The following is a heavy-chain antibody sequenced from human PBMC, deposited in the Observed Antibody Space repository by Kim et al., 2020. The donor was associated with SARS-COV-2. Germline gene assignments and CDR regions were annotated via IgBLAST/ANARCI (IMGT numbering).Heavy chain of an antibody. J-gene: IGHJ4*02. D-gene: IGHD5-12*01. CDR3: ARDLFHTGFDN. CDR1: GYIFTSFA. V-gene: IGHV1-3*01. Sequence: ASVKVSCKASGYIFTSFAIQWVRQAPGQSLEWMGYINAGTGNTKFSQQFQGRVTLTRDTSANTAYMELSSLRSEDTAVYYFARDLFHTGFDNWGQGTL. CDR2: INAGTGNT.